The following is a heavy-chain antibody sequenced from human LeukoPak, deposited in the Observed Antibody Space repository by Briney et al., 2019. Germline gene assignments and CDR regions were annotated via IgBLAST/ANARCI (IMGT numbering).Heavy chain of an antibody. CDR2: IYYSGST. CDR3: ASQHSSGWTNWFDP. D-gene: IGHD6-19*01. V-gene: IGHV4-59*01. CDR1: GGSISSYY. J-gene: IGHJ5*02. Sequence: SETLSLTCTVSGGSISSYYWSWIRQPPGKGLEWIGYIYYSGSTNYNPSLKSRVTISVDTSKNQFSLKLSSVTAADTAVYYCASQHSSGWTNWFDPWGQGTLVTVSS.